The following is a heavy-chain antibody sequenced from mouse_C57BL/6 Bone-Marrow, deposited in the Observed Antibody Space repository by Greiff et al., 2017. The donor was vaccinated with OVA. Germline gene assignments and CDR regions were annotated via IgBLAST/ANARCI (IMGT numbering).Heavy chain of an antibody. V-gene: IGHV1-81*01. CDR1: GYTFTSYG. CDR3: AVLSNY. D-gene: IGHD3-2*02. J-gene: IGHJ2*01. Sequence: VKLVESGAELARPGASVKLSCKASGYTFTSYGISWVKQRTGQGLEWIGEIYPRSGNTYYNEKFKGKATLTADKSSSTAYLQLSSLTSEDTAIYYCAVLSNYWGQGTTLTVSS. CDR2: IYPRSGNT.